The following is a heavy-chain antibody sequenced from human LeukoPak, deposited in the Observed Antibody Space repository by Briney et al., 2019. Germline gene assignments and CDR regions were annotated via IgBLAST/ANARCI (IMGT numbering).Heavy chain of an antibody. Sequence: PGGSLRLSCAASGFTFSSYSMNWVRQAPGKGLAWVSYISSSSSTIYYADSVKGRFTISRDNAKNSLYLQMNSLRAEDTAVYYCAREHYDFWSGYHHYYDMDVWGQGTTVTVPS. CDR2: ISSSSSTI. CDR1: GFTFSSYS. CDR3: AREHYDFWSGYHHYYDMDV. J-gene: IGHJ6*02. D-gene: IGHD3-3*01. V-gene: IGHV3-48*01.